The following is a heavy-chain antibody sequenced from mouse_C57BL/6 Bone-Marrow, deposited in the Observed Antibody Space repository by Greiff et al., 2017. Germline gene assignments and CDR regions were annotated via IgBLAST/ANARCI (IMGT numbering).Heavy chain of an antibody. CDR3: AKLWYFDY. V-gene: IGHV1-26*01. J-gene: IGHJ2*01. CDR1: GYTFTDYY. CDR2: INPNNGGT. D-gene: IGHD2-1*01. Sequence: VQLQQSGPELVKPGASVKISCKASGYTFTDYYMNWVKQSHGKCLEWIGDINPNNGGTSYNQKFKGKATLTVDKSSSTAYMELRSLTSEDSAVYYCAKLWYFDYWGQGTTLTVSS.